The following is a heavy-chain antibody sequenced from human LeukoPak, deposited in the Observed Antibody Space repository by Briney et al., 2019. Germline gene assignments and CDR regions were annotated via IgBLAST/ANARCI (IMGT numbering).Heavy chain of an antibody. CDR3: ARDLSGYMDV. CDR2: ISSSSSYI. D-gene: IGHD2/OR15-2a*01. J-gene: IGHJ6*03. V-gene: IGHV3-21*01. Sequence: GGSLRLSCAASGFTSSSYSMNWVRQAPGKGLEWVSSISSSSSYIYYADSVKCRFTISRDNAQTSLYLQMNSLRAEDTAVYYCARDLSGYMDVWGKGTTVTVSS. CDR1: GFTSSSYS.